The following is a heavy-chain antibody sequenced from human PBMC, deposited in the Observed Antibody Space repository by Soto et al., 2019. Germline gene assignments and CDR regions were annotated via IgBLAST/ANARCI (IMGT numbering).Heavy chain of an antibody. CDR1: GYSFTSYW. CDR3: ARLLLRYFDWFQDAFDI. CDR2: IYPGDSDT. Sequence: GESLKISCKGSGYSFTSYWIGWVRQMPGKGLEWTGIIYPGDSDTRYSPSFQGQVTISADKSISTAYLQWSSLKASDTAMYYCARLLLRYFDWFQDAFDIWGQGTMVTVSS. J-gene: IGHJ3*02. D-gene: IGHD3-9*01. V-gene: IGHV5-51*01.